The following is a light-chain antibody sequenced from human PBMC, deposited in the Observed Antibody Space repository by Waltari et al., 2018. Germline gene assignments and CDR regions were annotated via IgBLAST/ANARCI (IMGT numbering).Light chain of an antibody. V-gene: IGKV1-27*01. Sequence: DIQMTQSPSSLAASVGARVTIPCRASQGISNYLSWYQQKPGKVPKLLIYAPSTLQSGVPSRFSGSGSGTDFTLTLSSLQPEDVATYYCQKYNSAPLTFGPGTKVDIK. CDR3: QKYNSAPLT. J-gene: IGKJ3*01. CDR2: APS. CDR1: QGISNY.